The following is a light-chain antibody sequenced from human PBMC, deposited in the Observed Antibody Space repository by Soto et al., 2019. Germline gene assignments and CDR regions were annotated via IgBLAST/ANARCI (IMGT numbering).Light chain of an antibody. Sequence: QSVLTQPASVSGSPGQSITISCTGTSNDIGGYNYVSWYQQHPGKAPKLLIFGVRSRPSGVSNRFSGSKSGNTASLTISALQPEDEADYFCNSYTSSTSLPYVFGTGTKVTVL. CDR2: GVR. CDR1: SNDIGGYNY. CDR3: NSYTSSTSLPYV. V-gene: IGLV2-14*01. J-gene: IGLJ1*01.